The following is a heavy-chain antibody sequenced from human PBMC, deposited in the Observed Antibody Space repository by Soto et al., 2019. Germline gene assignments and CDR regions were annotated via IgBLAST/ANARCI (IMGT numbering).Heavy chain of an antibody. Sequence: QVQLVQSGAEVKKPGSSVKVSCKASGGTFSSYAISWVRQAPGQGLEWMGGIIPIFGTANYAQKFQGRVTITADESTSTAYMELSSLRSEDTAVYFCARETILEQQLWGSADYYGMDVWGQGTTVTVSS. CDR3: ARETILEQQLWGSADYYGMDV. CDR1: GGTFSSYA. J-gene: IGHJ6*02. V-gene: IGHV1-69*01. D-gene: IGHD6-13*01. CDR2: IIPIFGTA.